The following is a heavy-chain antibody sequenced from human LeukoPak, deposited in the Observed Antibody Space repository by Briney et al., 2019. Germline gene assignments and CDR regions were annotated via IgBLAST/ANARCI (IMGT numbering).Heavy chain of an antibody. Sequence: GGSLRLSCAASGFTFSSYWMHWVRQAPGKGLVWVSRINSDGSSTSYADSVKGRFTISRDNAKNTLYLQMNSLRAEDTAVYYCVKAAVAHWGFDYWGQGTLVTVSS. CDR1: GFTFSSYW. D-gene: IGHD6-25*01. J-gene: IGHJ4*02. CDR2: INSDGSST. CDR3: VKAAVAHWGFDY. V-gene: IGHV3-74*01.